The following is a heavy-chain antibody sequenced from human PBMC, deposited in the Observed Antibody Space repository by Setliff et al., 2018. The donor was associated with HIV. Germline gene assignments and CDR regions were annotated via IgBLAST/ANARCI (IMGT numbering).Heavy chain of an antibody. J-gene: IGHJ5*02. D-gene: IGHD2-21*01. CDR3: ARVPVAGANWFDP. CDR1: GVSINRTDHY. CDR2: VSQSGSN. V-gene: IGHV4-39*01. Sequence: PSETLSLTCSVSGVSINRTDHYWGWIRQSPGKRLEWIGSVSQSGSNYYNPALKSRITINVDRYKNLFSLKLISVTDADQGVYYCARVPVAGANWFDPWGLGTLVTVSS.